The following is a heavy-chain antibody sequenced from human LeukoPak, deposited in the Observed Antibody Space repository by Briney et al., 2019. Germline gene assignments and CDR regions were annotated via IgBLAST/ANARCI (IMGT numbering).Heavy chain of an antibody. V-gene: IGHV4-34*01. D-gene: IGHD3-22*01. CDR1: GGSFSGYY. CDR3: ARHGGWGGGYYYDSSGYYEDY. Sequence: SETLSLTCAVYGGSFSGYYWSWIRQPPGKGLEWIGEINHSGSTNYNPSLKSRVTISVDTSKNQFSLKLTSVTAADTAVYYCARHGGWGGGYYYDSSGYYEDYWGQGTLVTVSS. J-gene: IGHJ4*02. CDR2: INHSGST.